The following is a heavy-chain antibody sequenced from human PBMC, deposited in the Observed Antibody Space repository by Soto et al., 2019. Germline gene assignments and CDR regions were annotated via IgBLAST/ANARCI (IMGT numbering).Heavy chain of an antibody. CDR3: VKFLGPRYFDV. D-gene: IGHD3-3*01. CDR1: GLTINTYA. V-gene: IGHV3-23*01. J-gene: IGHJ2*01. CDR2: SGPGGSR. Sequence: VGSLRLSCVASGLTINTYAMGWVRQAPGKGLEWVTTSGPGGSRYYADSVTGRFTISRDNSKNTLYLQMNSLRAEDTAVYYCVKFLGPRYFDVWGRGTLVTVSS.